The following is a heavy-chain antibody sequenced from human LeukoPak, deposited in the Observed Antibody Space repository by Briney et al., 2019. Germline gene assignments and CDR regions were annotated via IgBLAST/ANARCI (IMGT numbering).Heavy chain of an antibody. CDR1: GFNFSTFD. CDR2: ISGSGPYT. J-gene: IGHJ4*02. CDR3: AKHGYCSGISCFFDF. V-gene: IGHV3-23*01. Sequence: GGSLRLSCATSGFNFSTFDMSWVRQAPGKGLEWVSAISGSGPYTFYTDSVKGRFTISRDSSKNTLYLQMNSLRAEDTALYYCAKHGYCSGISCFFDFWGQGTQVTVSS. D-gene: IGHD2-2*03.